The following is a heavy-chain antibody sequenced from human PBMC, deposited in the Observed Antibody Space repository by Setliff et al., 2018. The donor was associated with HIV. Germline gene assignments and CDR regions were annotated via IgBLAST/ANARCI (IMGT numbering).Heavy chain of an antibody. CDR1: GGSISSGSYY. Sequence: SETLSLTCTVSGGSISSGSYYWSWLRQHPGKGLEYIGCLYFRGTTHYNPSLKSRVDISVDASNNQFSLHLSSVTAADTAVYFCARGGIQLPDFWGQERLVTVSS. D-gene: IGHD1-1*01. CDR3: ARGGIQLPDF. J-gene: IGHJ4*02. V-gene: IGHV4-31*03. CDR2: LYFRGTT.